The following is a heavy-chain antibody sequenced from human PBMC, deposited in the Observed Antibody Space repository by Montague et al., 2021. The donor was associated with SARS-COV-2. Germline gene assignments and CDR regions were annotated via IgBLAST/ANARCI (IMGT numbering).Heavy chain of an antibody. Sequence: SETLSLTCTVSGGSISSSSYYWGWIRQSPGKGLEWIGSIYHSGSTYYSPSLKSRLTLSVETSKYQFSLKLTSVTAADTAVYFCVRHSRTDNGCCNGYSGRFVFQVDAWGQGTLVTVSS. D-gene: IGHD3-3*01. CDR1: GGSISSSSYY. J-gene: IGHJ4*02. CDR2: IYHSGST. V-gene: IGHV4-39*01. CDR3: VRHSRTDNGCCNGYSGRFVFQVDA.